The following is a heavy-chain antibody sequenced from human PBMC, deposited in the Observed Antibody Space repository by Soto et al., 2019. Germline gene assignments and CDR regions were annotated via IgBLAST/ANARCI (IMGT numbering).Heavy chain of an antibody. D-gene: IGHD3-9*01. V-gene: IGHV3-30*03. CDR3: ARDVTDYVLDV. CDR1: GFIFSNYA. Sequence: QMQLVESGGGVVQPGNSLRLSCSASGFIFSNYAMHWVRQAPGKGLEWVALISYDGRYIYYADSVKGRFAISRDNSKKTVELLMNSLRREDTAVYYCARDVTDYVLDVWGQGTPVNVSS. J-gene: IGHJ6*02. CDR2: ISYDGRYI.